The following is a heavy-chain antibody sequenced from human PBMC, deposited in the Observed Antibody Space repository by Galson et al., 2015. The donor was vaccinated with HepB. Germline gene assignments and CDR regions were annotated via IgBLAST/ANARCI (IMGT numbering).Heavy chain of an antibody. CDR1: GYTFTSYY. D-gene: IGHD6-6*01. CDR3: ARGGISSSSDTEYFRH. Sequence: SVKVSCKASGYTFTSYYIHWVRQAPGQGLEWMGMINPSSDSTTDAQKFQGRISMTRDTSTSTVYMELSSLRSEDTAVFYCARGGISSSSDTEYFRHWGQGTLVTVSS. V-gene: IGHV1-46*01. CDR2: INPSSDST. J-gene: IGHJ1*01.